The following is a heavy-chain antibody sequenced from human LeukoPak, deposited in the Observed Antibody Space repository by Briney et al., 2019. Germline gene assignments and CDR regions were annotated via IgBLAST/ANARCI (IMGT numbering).Heavy chain of an antibody. CDR1: GGSISSYY. V-gene: IGHV4-59*08. Sequence: KPSETLSLTCTVSGGSISSYYWSWIRQPPGKGLEWIGYIYYSGSTNYNPSLKSRVTISVDTSKNQFSLKLNSVTAADTAVYFCARAGGSVNDYNVIDNWGQGTLVTVSS. J-gene: IGHJ4*02. CDR2: IYYSGST. CDR3: ARAGGSVNDYNVIDN. D-gene: IGHD5-24*01.